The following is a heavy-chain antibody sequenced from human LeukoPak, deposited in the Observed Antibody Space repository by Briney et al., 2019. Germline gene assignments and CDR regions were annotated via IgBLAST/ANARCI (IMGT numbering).Heavy chain of an antibody. CDR1: GFTFSSYG. V-gene: IGHV3-33*06. J-gene: IGHJ4*02. Sequence: PGRSLRLSCAASGFTFSSYGMHWVRQAPGKGLEWVAVIWYDGSNKYYADSVKGRFTISRDNSKNTLYLQMSSLRAEDTAVYYCLKGYCSSISCYGDYWGQGTLVTVSS. CDR3: LKGYCSSISCYGDY. CDR2: IWYDGSNK. D-gene: IGHD2-2*01.